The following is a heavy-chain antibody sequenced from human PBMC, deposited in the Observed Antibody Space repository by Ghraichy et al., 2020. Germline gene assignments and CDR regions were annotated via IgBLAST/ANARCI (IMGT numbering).Heavy chain of an antibody. CDR1: GFTFSDYY. Sequence: GSLRLSCAASGFTFSDYYMSWIRQAPGKGLEWVSYISSSGSTIYYADSVKGRFTISRDNAKNSLYLQMNSLRAEDTAVYYCARAGYSYGYYYYGMDVWGQGTTVTVSS. J-gene: IGHJ6*02. CDR3: ARAGYSYGYYYYGMDV. D-gene: IGHD5-18*01. V-gene: IGHV3-11*04. CDR2: ISSSGSTI.